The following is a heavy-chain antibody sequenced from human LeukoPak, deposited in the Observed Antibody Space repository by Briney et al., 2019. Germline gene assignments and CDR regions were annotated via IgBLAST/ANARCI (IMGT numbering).Heavy chain of an antibody. V-gene: IGHV1-46*01. CDR1: GYTFTSYY. D-gene: IGHD2-21*02. Sequence: GASVKVSCKPFGYTFTSYYIHWVRQAPGQGLEWMGIINPRGDYTTYAQNFQGRVTMTRDTSTSTIYMELSSLRSEDTAVYYCARSGYLVVTAYDAFDIWGQGIMVTVSS. J-gene: IGHJ3*02. CDR2: INPRGDYT. CDR3: ARSGYLVVTAYDAFDI.